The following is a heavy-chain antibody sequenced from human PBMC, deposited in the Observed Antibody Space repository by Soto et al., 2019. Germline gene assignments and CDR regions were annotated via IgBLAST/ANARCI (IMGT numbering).Heavy chain of an antibody. D-gene: IGHD2-21*02. Sequence: QVQLMQSGAEVKKPGASVKVSCKASGDTFTDYYIHWVRQAPGQGLEWMGTVNPSGGHTTYAQHCVGGESMTSDKASSTRYRELTSLTSDDPAIYYWARGGHVVVVPAAVDSWGQGTLVPVSS. V-gene: IGHV1-46*01. CDR3: ARGGHVVVVPAAVDS. CDR2: VNPSGGHT. J-gene: IGHJ4*02. CDR1: GDTFTDYY.